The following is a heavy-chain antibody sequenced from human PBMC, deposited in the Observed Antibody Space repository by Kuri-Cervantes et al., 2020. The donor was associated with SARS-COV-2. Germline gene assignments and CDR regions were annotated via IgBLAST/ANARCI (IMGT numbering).Heavy chain of an antibody. V-gene: IGHV4-59*01. CDR1: GGSISSYY. CDR2: IYYSGST. D-gene: IGHD3-3*01. CDR3: ARDSSGYYYYGMDV. J-gene: IGHJ6*02. Sequence: ESLKISCTVSGGSISSYYWSWIRQPPGKGLEWIGYIYYSGSTNYNPSLKSRVTISVDTSKNQFSLKLSSVTAADTAVYYRARDSSGYYYYGMDVWGQGTTVTVSS.